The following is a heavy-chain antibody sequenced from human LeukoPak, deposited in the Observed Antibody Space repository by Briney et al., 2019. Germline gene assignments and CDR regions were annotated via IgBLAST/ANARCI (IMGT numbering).Heavy chain of an antibody. J-gene: IGHJ5*02. V-gene: IGHV4-59*01. Sequence: SETLSLTCTVSGGSISSYYWSWIRQPPGKGREWIGYIYYSGSTNYNPSLKSRVTISVDTSKNQFSLKLSSVTAADTAVYYCARGGGGSYYSWFDPWGQGTLVTVSS. D-gene: IGHD1-26*01. CDR2: IYYSGST. CDR1: GGSISSYY. CDR3: ARGGGGSYYSWFDP.